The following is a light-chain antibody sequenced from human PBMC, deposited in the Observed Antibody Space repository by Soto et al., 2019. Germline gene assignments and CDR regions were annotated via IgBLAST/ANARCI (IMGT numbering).Light chain of an antibody. CDR2: GAS. CDR3: QQRNDWRRGT. J-gene: IGKJ5*01. V-gene: IGKV3-11*01. CDR1: HSVSSN. Sequence: ESVLTQSPGTLSLSPGERATLSCRASHSVSSNLAWYQQKPGQAPRLLIYGASNRATGVPARFSGSGSGTDFTLTISSLEPEDFAVYYCQQRNDWRRGTFGQGTRLEIK.